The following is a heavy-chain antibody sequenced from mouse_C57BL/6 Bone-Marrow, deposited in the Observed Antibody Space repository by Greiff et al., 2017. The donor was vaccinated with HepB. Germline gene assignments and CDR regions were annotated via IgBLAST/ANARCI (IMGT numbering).Heavy chain of an antibody. D-gene: IGHD1-1*01. V-gene: IGHV1-72*01. CDR2: IDPKSGGT. CDR1: GYTFTSYW. J-gene: IGHJ2*01. CDR3: ARGPNYYGSSVDY. Sequence: QVQLQQPGAELVKPGASVKLSCKASGYTFTSYWMHWVKQRPGRGLEWIGRIDPKSGGTKYNEKFKSKATLTVDKPSSTAYMQLSSLTSEDSAVYYCARGPNYYGSSVDYWGQGTTLTVSS.